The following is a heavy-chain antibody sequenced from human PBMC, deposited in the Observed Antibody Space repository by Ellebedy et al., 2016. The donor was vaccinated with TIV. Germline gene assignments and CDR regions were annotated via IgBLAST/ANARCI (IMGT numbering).Heavy chain of an antibody. D-gene: IGHD6-19*01. V-gene: IGHV3-11*01. J-gene: IGHJ2*01. Sequence: GGSLRLSCSASGFTFSDFAMSWIRQAPGKGLEWVSYISSSSDTIYHADSVKGRFTISRDNAKNSVYLQMNSLRAEDTAVYYCARDQQWPHRISYWFFDLWGRGTLVTVSS. CDR1: GFTFSDFA. CDR2: ISSSSDTI. CDR3: ARDQQWPHRISYWFFDL.